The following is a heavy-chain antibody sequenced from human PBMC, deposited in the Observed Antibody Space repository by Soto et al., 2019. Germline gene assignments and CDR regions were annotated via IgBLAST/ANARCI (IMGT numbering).Heavy chain of an antibody. CDR2: IIPIFGTA. D-gene: IGHD3-22*01. J-gene: IGHJ6*02. CDR1: GGTFSSYG. Sequence: QVQLVQSGAEVKKPGSSVKVSCKASGGTFSSYGISWVRQAPGQGLEWMGGIIPIFGTANYAQKFQGRVTITADESTSTAYMELSSLSSEDTAVYYCARDSSGYYFPDYYGMDVWGQGTTVTVSS. CDR3: ARDSSGYYFPDYYGMDV. V-gene: IGHV1-69*01.